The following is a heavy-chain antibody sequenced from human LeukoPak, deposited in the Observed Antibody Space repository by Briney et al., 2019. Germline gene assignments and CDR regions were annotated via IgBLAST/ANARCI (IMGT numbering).Heavy chain of an antibody. V-gene: IGHV1-2*02. CDR1: GYTFTGYY. J-gene: IGHJ4*02. CDR3: ARDSLGIAAAGPFDY. Sequence: ASVKVSCKASGYTFTGYYMHWVRQAPGQGLEWMGWINPNSGGTNYAQKFQGRVTMTRDTSISTAYMELSSLRSEDTAVYYCARDSLGIAAAGPFDYWGQGTLVTVSS. D-gene: IGHD6-13*01. CDR2: INPNSGGT.